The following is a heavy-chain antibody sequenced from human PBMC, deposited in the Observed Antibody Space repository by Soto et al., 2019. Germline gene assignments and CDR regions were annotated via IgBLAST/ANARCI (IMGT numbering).Heavy chain of an antibody. V-gene: IGHV5-51*01. J-gene: IGHJ4*02. CDR1: GYTFATHW. CDR2: IYPGDSDT. D-gene: IGHD3-9*01. CDR3: ARLELTGLDN. Sequence: HGESLKISCKGSGYTFATHWIAWVRQMPGKGLEWMGIIYPGDSDTRYSPSFQGQVTISADKSFSIAYLQWSSLKASDTAIYFCARLELTGLDNWGQGTPVTVSS.